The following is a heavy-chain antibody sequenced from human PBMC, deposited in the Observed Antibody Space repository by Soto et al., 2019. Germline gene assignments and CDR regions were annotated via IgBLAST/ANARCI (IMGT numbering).Heavy chain of an antibody. Sequence: SETLSLTCTVSGGSISSHYWSWIRQPPGKGLEWIAEINYSGSTDYNPSLKSRVTISVDTSKNQFSLKLSSVTAADTAVYYCARVSTMVRGVKSFDPWGQGTLVTVSS. CDR3: ARVSTMVRGVKSFDP. CDR2: INYSGST. J-gene: IGHJ5*02. CDR1: GGSISSHY. D-gene: IGHD3-10*01. V-gene: IGHV4-59*11.